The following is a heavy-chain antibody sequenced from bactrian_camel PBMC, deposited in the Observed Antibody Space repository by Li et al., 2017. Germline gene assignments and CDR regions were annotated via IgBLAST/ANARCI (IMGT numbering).Heavy chain of an antibody. Sequence: VQLVESGGGSVEAGGSLTLSCVASGYIYSTYCIGWFRQAPGKDREGVAAIYNGLGSTYYADSVKGRFTVSQDNAKNTLYLQMNSLIPEDTAMYYCAAKPPRTTWGSCGLGPQMRDYPYWGQGTQVTVS. V-gene: IGHV3S31*01. CDR1: GYIYSTYC. CDR2: IYNGLGST. D-gene: IGHD1*01. J-gene: IGHJ4*01. CDR3: AAKPPRTTWGSCGLGPQMRDYPY.